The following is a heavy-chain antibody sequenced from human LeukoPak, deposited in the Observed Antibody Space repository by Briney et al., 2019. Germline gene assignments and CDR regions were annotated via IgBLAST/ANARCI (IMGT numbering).Heavy chain of an antibody. Sequence: PSETLSLTCAVYGGSFSGYYWSWIRQPPGKGLEWIGEINHSGSTNYNPSLKSRVTISVDTSKNQFSLKLSSVTAAATAVYYCTRRDWNYCSSTSCLEGFDYWGQGTLVTVSS. J-gene: IGHJ4*02. CDR2: INHSGST. D-gene: IGHD2-2*01. CDR1: GGSFSGYY. V-gene: IGHV4-34*01. CDR3: TRRDWNYCSSTSCLEGFDY.